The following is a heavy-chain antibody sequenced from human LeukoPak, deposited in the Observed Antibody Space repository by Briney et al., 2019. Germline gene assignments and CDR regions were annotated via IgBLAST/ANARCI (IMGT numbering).Heavy chain of an antibody. CDR1: GFTFSSCW. CDR3: TRDRATAMFDY. V-gene: IGHV3-74*01. J-gene: IGHJ4*02. CDR2: INSDGSSA. Sequence: AGGSLRLSCAASGFTFSSCWMHWVRQAPGKGLVWVSRINSDGSSATYADSVKGRFTISRDNAKNTLYLQMNSLRGEDTAVYYCTRDRATAMFDYWAQGTLVTVSS. D-gene: IGHD5-18*01.